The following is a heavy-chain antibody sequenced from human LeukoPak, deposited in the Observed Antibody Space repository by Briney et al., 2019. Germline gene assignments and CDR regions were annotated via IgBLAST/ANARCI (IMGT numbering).Heavy chain of an antibody. CDR1: GYSFTDYW. J-gene: IGHJ2*01. CDR3: AKGYWYFDL. V-gene: IGHV5-51*01. Sequence: GESLKISCKGSGYSFTDYWTGWVRQMPGKGLEWMGIIYPSDSDTKYSPSFQGQVTISVDKSISTAYLQWSSLKTSDSAMYYCAKGYWYFDLWGRGTLLTVSS. CDR2: IYPSDSDT.